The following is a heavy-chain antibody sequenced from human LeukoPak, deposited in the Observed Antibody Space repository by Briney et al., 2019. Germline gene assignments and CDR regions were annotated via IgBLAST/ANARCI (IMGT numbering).Heavy chain of an antibody. Sequence: SETLSLTCAVYGGSFSGYYWSWIRQPPGKGLEWIGEINHSGSTNYNPSLKSRVTISVDTSKNQFPLKLSSVTAADTAVYYCARGGFVVVVPAAHWFDPWGQGTLVTVSS. D-gene: IGHD2-2*01. CDR2: INHSGST. CDR1: GGSFSGYY. J-gene: IGHJ5*02. V-gene: IGHV4-34*01. CDR3: ARGGFVVVVPAAHWFDP.